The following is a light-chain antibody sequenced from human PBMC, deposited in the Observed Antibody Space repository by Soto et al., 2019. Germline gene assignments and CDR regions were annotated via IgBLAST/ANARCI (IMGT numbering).Light chain of an antibody. CDR3: QQYNSYPWT. CDR1: QSISSW. J-gene: IGKJ1*01. Sequence: DIQMTQSPSTLSASVGDIVTITCRASQSISSWLAWYLQKPGTAPKLPIYDASSLQSGAPSRLTGSGSGTELTPPPSSPQPDDFATYYCQQYNSYPWTFGQGTPVDI. CDR2: DAS. V-gene: IGKV1-5*01.